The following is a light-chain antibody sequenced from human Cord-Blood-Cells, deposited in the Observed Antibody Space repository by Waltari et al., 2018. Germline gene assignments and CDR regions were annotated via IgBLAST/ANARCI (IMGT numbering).Light chain of an antibody. V-gene: IGLV2-11*01. CDR3: SSDAGSYTWV. Sequence: ALTPPRQVAGSAGRSGTISCTGTRSTVGGYNYVSWYQQHPGNAPKLMIFDVSKRPAGVPHRFSGAKSGNPAPLPISGLQGEDEADYYCSSDAGSYTWVVDGGTKLTVL. J-gene: IGLJ3*02. CDR2: DVS. CDR1: RSTVGGYNY.